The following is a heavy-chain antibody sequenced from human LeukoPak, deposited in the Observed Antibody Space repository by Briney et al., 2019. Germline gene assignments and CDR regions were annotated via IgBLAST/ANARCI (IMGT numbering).Heavy chain of an antibody. J-gene: IGHJ4*02. CDR1: GGTFSSYA. D-gene: IGHD6-19*01. V-gene: IGHV1-69*05. CDR2: IIPIFGTA. Sequence: SVKVSCKASGGTFSSYAISWVRQAPGQGLEWMGGIIPIFGTANYAQKFQGRVTITTNESTSTAYMELRSLRSDDTAVYYCARDGPTVASVDYWGQGTLVTVSS. CDR3: ARDGPTVASVDY.